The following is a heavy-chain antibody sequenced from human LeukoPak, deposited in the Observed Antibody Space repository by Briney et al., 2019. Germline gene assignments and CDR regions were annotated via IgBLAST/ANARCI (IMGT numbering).Heavy chain of an antibody. V-gene: IGHV3-30*02. CDR1: GFTFSSYG. D-gene: IGHD3/OR15-3a*01. Sequence: PGGSLRLSCAASGFTFSSYGMHWVRQAPGKGLEWVAFIQSDGSDQYYADSVKGRFTISRDNSKNTLYLQMNSLRAEDTAFYYCARDSGFSGTQRGEYWGQGTLVTVSS. J-gene: IGHJ4*02. CDR2: IQSDGSDQ. CDR3: ARDSGFSGTQRGEY.